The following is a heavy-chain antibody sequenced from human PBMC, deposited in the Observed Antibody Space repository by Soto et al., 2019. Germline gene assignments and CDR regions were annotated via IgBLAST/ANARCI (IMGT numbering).Heavy chain of an antibody. V-gene: IGHV3-30*18. D-gene: IGHD4-17*01. CDR1: GFTFSSYG. CDR2: ISYDGSNK. CDR3: AKDFLRYNWFDP. J-gene: IGHJ5*02. Sequence: PGGSLRLSCAASGFTFSSYGMHWVRQAPGKGLEWVAVISYDGSNKYYADSVKGRFTISRDNSKNTLYLQMNSLRAEDTAVYYCAKDFLRYNWFDPWGQGTLVTVSS.